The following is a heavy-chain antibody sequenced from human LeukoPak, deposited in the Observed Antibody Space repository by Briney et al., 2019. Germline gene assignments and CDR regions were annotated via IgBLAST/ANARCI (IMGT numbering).Heavy chain of an antibody. CDR2: ISYDGSNK. V-gene: IGHV3-30-3*02. J-gene: IGHJ4*02. Sequence: GGSLRLSCAASGSTFSGYPIHWVRQAPGKGLEWVAVISYDGSNKYYADSVKGRFTISRDNSKNTLYLQMNSLRAEDMAIYYCAKCRSLSPASATNYWGQGTLVTVSS. D-gene: IGHD2-15*01. CDR1: GSTFSGYP. CDR3: AKCRSLSPASATNY.